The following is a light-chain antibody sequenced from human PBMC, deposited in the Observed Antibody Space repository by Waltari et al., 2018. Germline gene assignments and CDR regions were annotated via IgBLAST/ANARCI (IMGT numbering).Light chain of an antibody. Sequence: DIPMPQSPSTLSASVASSFTITFRASQSISNWLAWYQQKPGKAPKLLIYKASTLESGVPSRFSGSGSGTEFTLTISSLQPEDFATYYCQQYNNYSLITFGGGTKVEIK. J-gene: IGKJ4*01. CDR1: QSISNW. V-gene: IGKV1-5*03. CDR2: KAS. CDR3: QQYNNYSLIT.